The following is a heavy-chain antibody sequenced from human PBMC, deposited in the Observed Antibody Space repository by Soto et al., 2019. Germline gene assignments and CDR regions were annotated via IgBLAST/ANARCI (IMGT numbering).Heavy chain of an antibody. D-gene: IGHD6-19*01. Sequence: ESGGGLVQPGGSLRLSCAASGFTFSSYAMSWVRQAPGKGLEWVSAISGSGGSTYYADSVKGRFTISRDNSKNTLYLQMNSLRAEDTAVYYCAKDKTYSSGWYSDNWFDPWGQGTLVTVSS. J-gene: IGHJ5*02. CDR1: GFTFSSYA. CDR3: AKDKTYSSGWYSDNWFDP. V-gene: IGHV3-23*01. CDR2: ISGSGGST.